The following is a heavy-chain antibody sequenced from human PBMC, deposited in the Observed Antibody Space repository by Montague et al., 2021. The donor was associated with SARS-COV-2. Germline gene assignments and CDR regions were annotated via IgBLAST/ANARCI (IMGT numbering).Heavy chain of an antibody. CDR3: ARVGRQQLGRLSCMDV. CDR1: GGSFSSNCYY. J-gene: IGHJ6*02. Sequence: SETLSLTCTVSGGSFSSNCYYWGRLRPPPGMGLEWIGSIYYSGSTNYNLYIQSRVTIPVDKSKNQFTLKLTTVTAAAMAVYYCARVGRQQLGRLSCMDVWGQGTTVTVSS. V-gene: IGHV4-39*06. CDR2: IYYSGST. D-gene: IGHD6-13*01.